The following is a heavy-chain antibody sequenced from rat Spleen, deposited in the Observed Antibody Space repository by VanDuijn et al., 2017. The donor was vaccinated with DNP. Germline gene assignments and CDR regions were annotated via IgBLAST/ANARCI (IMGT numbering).Heavy chain of an antibody. CDR3: ATGTGGY. CDR2: ISTSGGST. D-gene: IGHD5-1*01. V-gene: IGHV5-25*01. J-gene: IGHJ2*01. Sequence: EVQLVESGGGLVQPGRSMKLSCAASGFTFSNSDMAWVRQAPTKGLEWVASISTSGGSTYYRDSVKGRFTISRDNAKSTLYLQMDSLRSEDTATYYCATGTGGYWGQGVMVTVSS. CDR1: GFTFSNSD.